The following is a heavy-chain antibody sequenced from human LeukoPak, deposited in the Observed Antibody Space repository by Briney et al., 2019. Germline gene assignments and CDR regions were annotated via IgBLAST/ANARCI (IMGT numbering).Heavy chain of an antibody. Sequence: ASVKVSCKASGYTFTGYYMSWVRQAPGQRLEWMGWINPNSGGTNFAQKPQGRVTMTRDTSISTAYMEVSRLTSDDTAVYYCARAGDLRRPRGPQPGHDAFDIWGQGTTVTVSS. CDR2: INPNSGGT. CDR1: GYTFTGYY. V-gene: IGHV1-2*02. J-gene: IGHJ3*02. D-gene: IGHD1-14*01. CDR3: ARAGDLRRPRGPQPGHDAFDI.